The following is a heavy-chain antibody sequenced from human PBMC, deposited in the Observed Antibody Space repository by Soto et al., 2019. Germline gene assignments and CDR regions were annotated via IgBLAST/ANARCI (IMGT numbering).Heavy chain of an antibody. J-gene: IGHJ5*02. D-gene: IGHD3-22*01. CDR2: IRSKAYGGTT. CDR1: GFTFGDYA. V-gene: IGHV3-49*04. CDR3: TFLYDSTVCSFWFAP. Sequence: GGSLRLXCATSGFTFGDYAMGWVRQAPGKGQEWVGHIRSKAYGGTTNLAASVKGRFTISRDDSKSIAYLQMNSLKSEDTAVYYCTFLYDSTVCSFWFAPSAQGALVTVSS.